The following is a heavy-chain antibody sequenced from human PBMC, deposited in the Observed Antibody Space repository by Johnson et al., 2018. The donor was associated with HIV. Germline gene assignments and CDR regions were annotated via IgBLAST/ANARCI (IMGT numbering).Heavy chain of an antibody. CDR2: IRYDGSNK. J-gene: IGHJ3*02. CDR3: AREGIVGANRDAFDI. Sequence: QLVESGGGLVQSGGSLRLSCAASGFSFSSYGMHWVRQAPGKGLEWVTFIRYDGSNKYYVDSVKGRFTISRDNSKNTVYLQMNSLRAGDTAVYYCAREGIVGANRDAFDIWGQGTMVTVSS. CDR1: GFSFSSYG. D-gene: IGHD1-26*01. V-gene: IGHV3-30*02.